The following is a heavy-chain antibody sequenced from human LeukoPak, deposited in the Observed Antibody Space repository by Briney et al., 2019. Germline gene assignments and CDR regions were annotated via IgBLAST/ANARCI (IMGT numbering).Heavy chain of an antibody. V-gene: IGHV3-33*01. D-gene: IGHD2-21*02. CDR3: ARDCGGDCYYLYYYYYGMDV. CDR2: IWYDGSNK. Sequence: PGGSLRLSCAASGFTFSSYGMHWVRQAPGKGLEWVAVIWYDGSNKYYADSVKGRFTISRDNAKNTLYLQMNSLRAEDTAVYYCARDCGGDCYYLYYYYYGMDVWGQGTTVTVSS. J-gene: IGHJ6*02. CDR1: GFTFSSYG.